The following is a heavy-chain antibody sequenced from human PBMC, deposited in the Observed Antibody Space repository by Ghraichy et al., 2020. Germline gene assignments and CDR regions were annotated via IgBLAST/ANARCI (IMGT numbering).Heavy chain of an antibody. D-gene: IGHD3-16*01. J-gene: IGHJ4*02. Sequence: GALRLSCGASGFTFSSYYMSWVRQAPGKGLECVSIISGSGGNTYYAGSVKGRFTISRDNSKNTLYVQMGSLRPDDTAVYYCAKSRTGSSASRDYWGQGTLVTVSS. CDR3: AKSRTGSSASRDY. V-gene: IGHV3-23*01. CDR1: GFTFSSYY. CDR2: ISGSGGNT.